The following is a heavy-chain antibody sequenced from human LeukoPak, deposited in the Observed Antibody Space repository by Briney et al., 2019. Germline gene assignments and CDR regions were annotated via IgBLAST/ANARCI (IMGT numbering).Heavy chain of an antibody. V-gene: IGHV4-34*01. Sequence: SETLSLTCAVYGGSFSGYYWSWIRQPPGKGLEWIGEINHSGSTNYNPSLKSRVTISVDTSKNQFSLKLSSVTAADTAVYYCARAFRRAGRKQDYDILTGQTKTIWDQGTMVTVSS. J-gene: IGHJ3*02. CDR1: GGSFSGYY. CDR2: INHSGST. D-gene: IGHD3-9*01. CDR3: ARAFRRAGRKQDYDILTGQTKTI.